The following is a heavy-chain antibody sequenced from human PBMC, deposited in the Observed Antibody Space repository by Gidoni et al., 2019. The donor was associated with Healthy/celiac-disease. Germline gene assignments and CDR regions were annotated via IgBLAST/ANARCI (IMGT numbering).Heavy chain of an antibody. CDR2: IYYSGST. Sequence: QVQLPDSGPGLVTPSETLSLTCTVSGASVNGGSYYWSWLRQPPGKGLEWSGYIYYSGSTNYNPSLKSRVTISVDTSKNQFALKLSSGTAADTAVYYCARDPLMGGYGMDVWGQGTTVTVSS. J-gene: IGHJ6*02. CDR1: GASVNGGSYY. D-gene: IGHD3-16*01. V-gene: IGHV4-61*01. CDR3: ARDPLMGGYGMDV.